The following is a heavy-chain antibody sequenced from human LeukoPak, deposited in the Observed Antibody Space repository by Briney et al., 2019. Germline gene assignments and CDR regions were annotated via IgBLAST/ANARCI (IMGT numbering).Heavy chain of an antibody. Sequence: GGSLRLSCAASGFTFSDYYMNWIRQAPGKGLEWVSYISSSGNTIYYADSVKGRFTISRDNAKNSLYLQMNSLRAEDTAVYYCARDDYGDYYFDYWGQGTLVTVSS. D-gene: IGHD4-17*01. CDR3: ARDDYGDYYFDY. J-gene: IGHJ4*02. CDR2: ISSSGNTI. CDR1: GFTFSDYY. V-gene: IGHV3-11*01.